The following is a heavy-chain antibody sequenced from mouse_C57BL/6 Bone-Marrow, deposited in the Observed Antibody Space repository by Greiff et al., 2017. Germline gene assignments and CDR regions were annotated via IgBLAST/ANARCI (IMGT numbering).Heavy chain of an antibody. CDR3: AKELGYYYGSSYFYAMDD. CDR1: GFSLTSYG. V-gene: IGHV2-3*01. Sequence: VQVVESGPGLVAPSQSLSITCTVSGFSLTSYGVSWVRQPPGKGLEWLGVIWGDGSTNYHSALISRLSISKDNSTSQVFLKLNSLQTDDTATYYCAKELGYYYGSSYFYAMDDWGQGTSVTVSS. CDR2: IWGDGST. D-gene: IGHD1-1*01. J-gene: IGHJ4*01.